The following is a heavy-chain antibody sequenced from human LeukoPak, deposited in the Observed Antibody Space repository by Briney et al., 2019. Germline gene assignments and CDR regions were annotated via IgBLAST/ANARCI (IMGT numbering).Heavy chain of an antibody. CDR2: INTDGTVT. J-gene: IGHJ4*02. D-gene: IGHD6-19*01. CDR3: ATKQWLAPPPDS. V-gene: IGHV3-74*01. CDR1: GFTFSKYW. Sequence: GGSLRLSCAASGFTFSKYWMLWVRQAPGKGLQSVSRINTDGTVTTYADPVKGRFTVSRDNADNTMFLQMNSVRDEDTAVYYCATKQWLAPPPDSWGQGTPVTVSS.